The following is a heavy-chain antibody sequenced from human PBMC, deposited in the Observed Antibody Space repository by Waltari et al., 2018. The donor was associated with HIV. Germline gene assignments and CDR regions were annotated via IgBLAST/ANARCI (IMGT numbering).Heavy chain of an antibody. Sequence: EVQLLDSGGALVQPGGSLRPSCSASGFSFSSSAMSWVRQAPGKGLEWVSVISGSGDSTFYADSVKGRFTISRDDSKNTLYLQMNSLSAEDTAVYYCAKASSASCYASLHYWGQGTLVTVSS. D-gene: IGHD2-2*01. V-gene: IGHV3-23*01. J-gene: IGHJ4*02. CDR3: AKASSASCYASLHY. CDR2: ISGSGDST. CDR1: GFSFSSSA.